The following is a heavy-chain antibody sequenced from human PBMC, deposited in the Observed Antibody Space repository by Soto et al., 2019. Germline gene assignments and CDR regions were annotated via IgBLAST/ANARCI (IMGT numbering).Heavy chain of an antibody. CDR1: GYSFTNNW. V-gene: IGHV5-10-1*01. J-gene: IGHJ6*04. CDR2: IDPSDSYT. Sequence: PGESLKISCKGSGYSFTNNWISWVRQMPGKGLEWMGRIDPSDSYTNYSPSFQGHVTISADKSFSTAFLQWSSLEASDTAMYYCARHPYSGSASMDVWGKGTTVTVYS. CDR3: ARHPYSGSASMDV. D-gene: IGHD1-26*01.